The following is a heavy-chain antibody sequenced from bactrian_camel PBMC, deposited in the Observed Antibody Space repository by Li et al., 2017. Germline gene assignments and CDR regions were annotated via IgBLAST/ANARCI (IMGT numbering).Heavy chain of an antibody. D-gene: IGHD2*01. J-gene: IGHJ4*01. Sequence: QVQLVESGGGSVQAGGSLRLSCEAPGDVLSSYCMGWYRQAQGKKREGVGLIYPDGRTAYMDSVKGRFTISKDNTKNTLYLQMNSLKPEDTAMYYCAAGQVRAHGGAWSRAYEYNYWGQGTQVTVS. V-gene: IGHV3S53*01. CDR3: AAGQVRAHGGAWSRAYEYNY. CDR1: GDVLSSYC. CDR2: IYPDGRT.